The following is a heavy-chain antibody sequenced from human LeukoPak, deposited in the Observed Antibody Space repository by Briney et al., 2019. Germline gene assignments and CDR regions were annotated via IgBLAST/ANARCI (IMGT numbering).Heavy chain of an antibody. CDR2: IGTAGDT. V-gene: IGHV3-13*01. CDR3: ARLNYYYYGMDV. J-gene: IGHJ6*02. CDR1: GFTFSSYD. Sequence: GGSLRLSCAASGFTFSSYDMHWIRQATGKGLEWVSAIGTAGDTYYPGSVKGRFTISRENAKNSLYLQMNSLRAGDTAVYYCARLNYYYYGMDVWGQGTTVTVSS.